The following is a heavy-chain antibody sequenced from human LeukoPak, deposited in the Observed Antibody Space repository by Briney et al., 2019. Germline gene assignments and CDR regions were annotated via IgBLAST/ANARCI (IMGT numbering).Heavy chain of an antibody. J-gene: IGHJ4*02. Sequence: GGSLRLSCAASGFTFSSYEMNWVRQAPGKGLEWVSYISSSGSTIYYADSVKGRFTISRDNAKNSLYLQMNSLRAEDTAVYYCAREGMDCSGGSCHYYFDYWGQGTLVTVSS. CDR1: GFTFSSYE. CDR2: ISSSGSTI. D-gene: IGHD2-15*01. CDR3: AREGMDCSGGSCHYYFDY. V-gene: IGHV3-48*03.